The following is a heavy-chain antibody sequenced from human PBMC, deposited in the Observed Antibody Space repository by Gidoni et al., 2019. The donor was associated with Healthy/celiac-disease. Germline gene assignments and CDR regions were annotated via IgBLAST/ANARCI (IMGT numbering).Heavy chain of an antibody. CDR3: ARGRLRYYDSSGYYY. J-gene: IGHJ4*02. D-gene: IGHD3-22*01. V-gene: IGHV3-30-3*01. Sequence: QVQLVESGGGVVQPGGSLRLSGAASGFTFSRHGMHWVRQAPGKGLEWVAVISEDGSNKYYADSVKGRFTISRDNSKNTLYLQMNSLRAEDTAVYYCARGRLRYYDSSGYYYWGQGTLVTVSS. CDR1: GFTFSRHG. CDR2: ISEDGSNK.